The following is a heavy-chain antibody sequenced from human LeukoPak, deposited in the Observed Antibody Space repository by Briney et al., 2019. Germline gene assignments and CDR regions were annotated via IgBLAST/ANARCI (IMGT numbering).Heavy chain of an antibody. CDR3: ARHATIAAAGTFDY. Sequence: SETLSLTCTVSGGSISNFYWSWIRQPPGKGLEWIGYIYYSGSTNYNPSLKSRVTISVDTSKNQFSLKLGSVTAADTAVYFCARHATIAAAGTFDYWGQGTLVTVSS. D-gene: IGHD6-13*01. J-gene: IGHJ4*02. CDR2: IYYSGST. CDR1: GGSISNFY. V-gene: IGHV4-59*08.